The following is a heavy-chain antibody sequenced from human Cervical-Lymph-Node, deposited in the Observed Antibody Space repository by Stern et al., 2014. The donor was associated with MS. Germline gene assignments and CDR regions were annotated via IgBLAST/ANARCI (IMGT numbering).Heavy chain of an antibody. D-gene: IGHD1-26*01. V-gene: IGHV4-4*02. Sequence: QLQLQESGPGLVKSSGTLSLTCALSGDSLTSSHWWGWVSRSPGTGLEGLGAIYQTGSANYNPSLKSRVTISVDKSNNQFSLKLSSVTAADTAMYYCARKGIPIVGENWFDPWGQGTLVTVSS. CDR2: IYQTGSA. J-gene: IGHJ5*02. CDR1: GDSLTSSHW. CDR3: ARKGIPIVGENWFDP.